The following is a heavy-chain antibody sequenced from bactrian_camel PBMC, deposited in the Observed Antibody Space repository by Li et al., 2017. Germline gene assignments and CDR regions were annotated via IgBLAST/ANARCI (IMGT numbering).Heavy chain of an antibody. CDR2: LDTLGMTRNP. V-gene: IGHV3-3*01. Sequence: QVQLVESGGASVQAGGSLRLSCAASGYPLSAACMGWFRHAPGKEREVVAFLDTLGMTRNPTYADFVKGRFTLSVDNARNRLNLQMNNLQPEDTGTYYCAGDPARTLCTLPIHVTGLWRGFDRSRGQGTQVTVS. CDR1: GYPLSAAC. D-gene: IGHD1*01. CDR3: AGDPARTLCTLPIHVTGLWRGFDRS. J-gene: IGHJ6*01.